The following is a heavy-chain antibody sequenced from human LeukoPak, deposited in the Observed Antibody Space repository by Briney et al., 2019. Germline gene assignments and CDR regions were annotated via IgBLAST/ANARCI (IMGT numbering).Heavy chain of an antibody. Sequence: SETLSLTCAVSGGSISSGGYSWSWIRQPPGKGLEWIGYIYHSGSTYYNPSLKSRVTMSVDTSKNQFSLKLSSVTAADTAVYFCARLHYDSSGYFPNYFDYWGQGTLVTVPS. CDR2: IYHSGST. CDR3: ARLHYDSSGYFPNYFDY. CDR1: GGSISSGGYS. V-gene: IGHV4-30-2*02. D-gene: IGHD3-22*01. J-gene: IGHJ4*02.